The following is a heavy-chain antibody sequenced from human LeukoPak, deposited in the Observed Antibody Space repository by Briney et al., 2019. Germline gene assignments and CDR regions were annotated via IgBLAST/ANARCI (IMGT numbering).Heavy chain of an antibody. D-gene: IGHD6-6*01. CDR3: ARDPYCSSSSFDY. CDR1: GFTFSSYS. V-gene: IGHV3-21*01. J-gene: IGHJ4*02. Sequence: GGSLRLSCAASGFTFSSYSMNWVRQAPGKGLEWVSSISSSSSYIYYADSVKGRFTISRDNAKNSLYLQMNSLRAEDTAVYYCARDPYCSSSSFDYWGQGTLVTVSS. CDR2: ISSSSSYI.